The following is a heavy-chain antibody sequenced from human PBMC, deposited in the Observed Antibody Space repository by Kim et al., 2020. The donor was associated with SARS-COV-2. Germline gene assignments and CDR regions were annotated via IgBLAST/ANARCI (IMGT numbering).Heavy chain of an antibody. J-gene: IGHJ6*02. Sequence: GGSLRLSCAASGFTFDDYGMSWVRQAPGKGLEWVSGINWNGGSTGYADSVKGRFTISRDNAKNSLYLQMNSLRAEDTALYHCARGGYDILTGYPSYCYYGMDVWGQGTTVTVSS. V-gene: IGHV3-20*01. CDR3: ARGGYDILTGYPSYCYYGMDV. CDR1: GFTFDDYG. D-gene: IGHD3-9*01. CDR2: INWNGGST.